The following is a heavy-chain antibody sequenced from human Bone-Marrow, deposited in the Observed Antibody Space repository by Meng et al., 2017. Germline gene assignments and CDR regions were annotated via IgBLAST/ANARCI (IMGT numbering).Heavy chain of an antibody. V-gene: IGHV1-3*01. D-gene: IGHD3-22*01. J-gene: IGHJ4*02. Sequence: QVQLVQSGAEGKKPGASVKVSFKASGYTFTSYAMHWVRQAPGQRLEWMGWINAGNGNTKYSQKFQGRVTITRDTSASTAYMELSSLRSEDTAVYYCARDRPRISSGYYSDYWGQGTLVTVSS. CDR2: INAGNGNT. CDR1: GYTFTSYA. CDR3: ARDRPRISSGYYSDY.